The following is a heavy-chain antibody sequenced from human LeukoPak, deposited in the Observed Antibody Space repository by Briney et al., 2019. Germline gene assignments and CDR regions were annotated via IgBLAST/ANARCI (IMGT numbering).Heavy chain of an antibody. J-gene: IGHJ4*02. CDR1: GGTFSSYA. Sequence: ASVKVSCKASGGTFSSYAISWVRQAPGQGLEWMGRIIPILGIANYAQKFQGRVTITADKSTSTAYMELSSLRSEDTAVYYCASPKELGYYDSSGPLDYWGQGTLVTVSS. V-gene: IGHV1-69*04. CDR2: IIPILGIA. CDR3: ASPKELGYYDSSGPLDY. D-gene: IGHD3-22*01.